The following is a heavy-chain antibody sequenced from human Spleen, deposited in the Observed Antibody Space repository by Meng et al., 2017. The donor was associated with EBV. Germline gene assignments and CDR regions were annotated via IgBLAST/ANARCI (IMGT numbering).Heavy chain of an antibody. Sequence: QVQRVESGGGLVKPGGSLRLSCAASGFPFSDFYMSWIRQAPGKGLEWVSYISTGGSIVYYADSVKGRFTISRDNAKNTLYLQMNSLRADDTALYFCSRDLAGAYDEWGQGTLVTVSS. CDR2: ISTGGSIV. V-gene: IGHV3-11*04. D-gene: IGHD2-21*01. CDR1: GFPFSDFY. J-gene: IGHJ4*02. CDR3: SRDLAGAYDE.